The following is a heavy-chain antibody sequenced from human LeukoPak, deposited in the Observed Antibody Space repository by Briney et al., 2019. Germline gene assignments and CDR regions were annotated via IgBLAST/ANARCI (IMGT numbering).Heavy chain of an antibody. J-gene: IGHJ4*02. CDR3: ARQRYYDFWSAPLLPASAFDY. CDR1: GGSISSSSYY. CDR2: IYYSGST. D-gene: IGHD3-3*01. V-gene: IGHV4-39*01. Sequence: PSETLSLTCTVSGGSISSSSYYWGWIRQPPGKGLEWIGSIYYSGSTYYNPSLKSRVTISADTSKNQFSLKLSSVTAADTAVYYCARQRYYDFWSAPLLPASAFDYWGQGTLVTVSS.